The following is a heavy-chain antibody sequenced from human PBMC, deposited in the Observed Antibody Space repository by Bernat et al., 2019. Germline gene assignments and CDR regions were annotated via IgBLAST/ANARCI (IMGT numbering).Heavy chain of an antibody. CDR3: ARLSSYCTNGVCQISGMDV. CDR2: IWYDGSNK. D-gene: IGHD2-8*01. CDR1: GFTFSSYG. J-gene: IGHJ6*02. V-gene: IGHV3-33*01. Sequence: QVQLVESGGGVVQPGRSLRLSCAASGFTFSSYGMHWVRQAPGKGLEWVAVIWYDGSNKYYADSVKGRFTISRDNSKNTLYLQMNSLRAEDTAVYYCARLSSYCTNGVCQISGMDVWGQGTTVTVSS.